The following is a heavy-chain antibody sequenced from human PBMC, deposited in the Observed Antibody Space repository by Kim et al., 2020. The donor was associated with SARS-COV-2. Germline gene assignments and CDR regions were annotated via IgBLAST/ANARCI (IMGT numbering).Heavy chain of an antibody. CDR2: ISYDGNKE. Sequence: GGSLRLSCAASGFTFSSYGMHWVRQAPGKGLEWVAVISYDGNKEYYADSVKGRFTISRDNSKNTLYLQMDSLRAEDTALYYCAKDLGYSSSWRGYFDHWGQGTLVTVSS. CDR3: AKDLGYSSSWRGYFDH. D-gene: IGHD6-13*01. CDR1: GFTFSSYG. J-gene: IGHJ4*02. V-gene: IGHV3-30*18.